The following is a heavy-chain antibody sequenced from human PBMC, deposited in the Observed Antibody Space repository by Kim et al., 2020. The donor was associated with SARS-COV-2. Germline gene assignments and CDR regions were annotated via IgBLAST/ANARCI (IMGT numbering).Heavy chain of an antibody. D-gene: IGHD3-10*01. CDR3: AGGSRRWYGMDV. V-gene: IGHV4-31*02. J-gene: IGHJ6*02. Sequence: YYNPSLKSRIITSIDKSKKQLSLKLNSVAAADTAVYYCAGGSRRWYGMDVWGQGTTVTVSS.